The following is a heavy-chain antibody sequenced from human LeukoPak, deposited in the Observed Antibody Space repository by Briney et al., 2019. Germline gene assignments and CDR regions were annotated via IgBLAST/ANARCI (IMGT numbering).Heavy chain of an antibody. V-gene: IGHV1-58*02. D-gene: IGHD3-3*01. Sequence: SVKVSCKASGFTFTSSAMQWVRQARGQRLEWIGWIVVGSGNTNYAQKFQERVTITRDMSTSTAYMELSSLRSEDTAVYYCASGDFWSGPFDYWGQGTLVTVSS. CDR2: IVVGSGNT. CDR3: ASGDFWSGPFDY. CDR1: GFTFTSSA. J-gene: IGHJ4*02.